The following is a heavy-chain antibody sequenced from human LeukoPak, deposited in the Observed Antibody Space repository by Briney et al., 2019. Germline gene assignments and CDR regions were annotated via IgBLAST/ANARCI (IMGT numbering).Heavy chain of an antibody. CDR3: ARDESSESYYFDY. CDR1: GYSFSSYG. V-gene: IGHV1-18*01. Sequence: AAGKVCCKASGYSFSSYGISWLRQAPGQGLEWMGWISAFNGNTKYAQKLQGRVTITTDTSTSTAYMELRSLRSDDTAVYSCARDESSESYYFDYWGQGTLVTVSS. D-gene: IGHD1-26*01. CDR2: ISAFNGNT. J-gene: IGHJ4*02.